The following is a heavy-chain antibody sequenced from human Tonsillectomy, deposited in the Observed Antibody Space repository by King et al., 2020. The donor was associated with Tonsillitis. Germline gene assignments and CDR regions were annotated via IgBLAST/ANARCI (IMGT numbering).Heavy chain of an antibody. CDR3: ARNLPVNGLTFQY. D-gene: IGHD2-8*01. CDR2: INPSSSLT. V-gene: IGHV3-48*01. J-gene: IGHJ4*02. Sequence: VQLVESGGGLVQPGGSLRLSCEASGFSFSIYSMSWVRQAPGKGLEWVSFINPSSSLTYFADSVKGRFTISRDNAKNSLYLQMNSLRVEDTAIYYCARNLPVNGLTFQYWGQGALVTVSS. CDR1: GFSFSIYS.